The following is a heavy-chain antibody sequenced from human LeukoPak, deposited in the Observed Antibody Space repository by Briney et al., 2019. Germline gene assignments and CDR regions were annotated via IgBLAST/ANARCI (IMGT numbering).Heavy chain of an antibody. Sequence: ASVKVSCKASGGTFSSYAISWVRQAPGQGLEWMGRINPNSGGTNYAQKFQGRVTMTRDTSISTAYMELSRLRSDDTAVYYCARVFGVVIKSLGYWGQGTLVTVSS. V-gene: IGHV1-2*06. D-gene: IGHD3-3*01. CDR1: GGTFSSYA. CDR2: INPNSGGT. CDR3: ARVFGVVIKSLGY. J-gene: IGHJ4*02.